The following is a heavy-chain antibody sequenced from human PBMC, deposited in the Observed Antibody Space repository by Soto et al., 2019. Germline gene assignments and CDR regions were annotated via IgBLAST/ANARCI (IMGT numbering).Heavy chain of an antibody. CDR2: ISGSGGST. Sequence: TGGSLRLSCAASGFTFSSYAMSWVRQAPGKGLEWVSAISGSGGSTYYADSVKGRFTISRDNSKNTLYLQMNSLRAEDTAVYYCAKGSSGYDYNWFDPWGQGTLVTVSS. J-gene: IGHJ5*02. V-gene: IGHV3-23*01. CDR1: GFTFSSYA. D-gene: IGHD5-12*01. CDR3: AKGSSGYDYNWFDP.